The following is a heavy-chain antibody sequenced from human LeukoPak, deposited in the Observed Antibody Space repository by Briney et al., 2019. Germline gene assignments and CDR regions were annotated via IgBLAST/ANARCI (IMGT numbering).Heavy chain of an antibody. CDR3: ASGSSVAGPTLYYYYYMDV. J-gene: IGHJ6*03. V-gene: IGHV1-2*02. D-gene: IGHD6-19*01. Sequence: ASVKVSCKASGYTFTSYYMHWVRQAPGQGLEWMGWINPNSGGTNYAQKFQGRVTMTRDTSISTAYMELSRLRSDDTAVYYCASGSSVAGPTLYYYYYMDVWGKGTTVTVSS. CDR1: GYTFTSYY. CDR2: INPNSGGT.